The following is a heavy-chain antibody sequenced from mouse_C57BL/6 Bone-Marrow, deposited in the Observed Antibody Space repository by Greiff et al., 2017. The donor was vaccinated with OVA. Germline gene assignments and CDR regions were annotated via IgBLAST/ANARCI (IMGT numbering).Heavy chain of an antibody. CDR2: INSDGGST. D-gene: IGHD1-1*01. CDR1: EYEFPSHD. V-gene: IGHV5-2*03. CDR3: ARRVVPYWSMDD. Sequence: EVKLMESGAGLVQPGESLKLSCESNEYEFPSHDMSWVRQTPEKRLELVAAINSDGGSTYYPDTMERRFIISRDNTKKTLYLQMRSLTSEDTALYYCARRVVPYWSMDDWGKGTTVTVSS. J-gene: IGHJ1*03.